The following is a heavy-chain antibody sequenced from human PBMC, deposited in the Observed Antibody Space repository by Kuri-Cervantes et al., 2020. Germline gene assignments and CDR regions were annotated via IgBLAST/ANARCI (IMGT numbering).Heavy chain of an antibody. D-gene: IGHD6-19*01. V-gene: IGHV4-4*02. CDR1: GGSISSSNW. J-gene: IGHJ4*02. CDR2: SYHSGST. Sequence: SETLSLTCAVSGGSISSSNWWNWVRQPPGKGLEWIGESYHSGSTNYNPSLKSRVTISVDKSKNQFSLKLYSVTAADTAVYYCARSTSGTPFDYWGQGTLVTDSS. CDR3: ARSTSGTPFDY.